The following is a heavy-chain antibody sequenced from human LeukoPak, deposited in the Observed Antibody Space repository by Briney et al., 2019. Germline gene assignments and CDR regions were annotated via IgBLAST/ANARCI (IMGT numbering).Heavy chain of an antibody. CDR1: GFTFSSYG. D-gene: IGHD3-22*01. Sequence: GSSLRLSCAASGFTFSSYGMHWVRQAPGKGLEWVAVISYDGSNKYYADSVKGRFTISRDNSKNTLYLQMNSLRAEDTAVYHCASGPHDSSYLDDWGQGTLVTVSS. CDR2: ISYDGSNK. J-gene: IGHJ4*02. CDR3: ASGPHDSSYLDD. V-gene: IGHV3-30*03.